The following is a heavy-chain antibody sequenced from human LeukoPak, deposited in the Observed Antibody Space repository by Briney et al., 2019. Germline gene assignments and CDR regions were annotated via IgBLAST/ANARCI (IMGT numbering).Heavy chain of an antibody. D-gene: IGHD6-13*01. CDR2: IYYSGST. Sequence: SETLSLTCTVSGGSISSYYWSWIRQPPGKGLEWIGYIYYSGSTNYNPSLKSRVTISVDTSKNQFSLKLSSVTAADTAVYYCAMGIKAVSFDYWGQGTLVTVSS. CDR3: AMGIKAVSFDY. J-gene: IGHJ4*02. V-gene: IGHV4-59*01. CDR1: GGSISSYY.